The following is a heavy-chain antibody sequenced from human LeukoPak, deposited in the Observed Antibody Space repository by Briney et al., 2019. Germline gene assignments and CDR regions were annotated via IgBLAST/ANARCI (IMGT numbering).Heavy chain of an antibody. CDR3: ARLTLGFDC. J-gene: IGHJ4*02. Sequence: PSETLSLTCTVSGGSISSYCWGWIRQPPGKGLEWIGYIYYSGSTNYNPSLKSRVTISVDTSKNHFSLKVSSATAADTAVYYCARLTLGFDCWGQGTLVTVSS. V-gene: IGHV4-59*01. CDR1: GGSISSYC. D-gene: IGHD4-23*01. CDR2: IYYSGST.